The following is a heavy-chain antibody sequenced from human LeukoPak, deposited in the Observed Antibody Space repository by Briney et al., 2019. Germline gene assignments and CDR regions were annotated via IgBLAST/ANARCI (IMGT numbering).Heavy chain of an antibody. CDR1: GYSLTSYW. CDR3: ARHYTRGYCSSSSCYGYYYYGMDV. J-gene: IGHJ6*02. V-gene: IGHV5-51*01. Sequence: VESLKISCKGPGYSLTSYWIGWVRQMPGKGLEWKGIISPGDSDPIHSPSLQSQLNITADKPISTAHQAWRSLKPSDTPMYSWARHYTRGYCSSSSCYGYYYYGMDVWGQGTTVTVSS. D-gene: IGHD2-2*01. CDR2: ISPGDSDP.